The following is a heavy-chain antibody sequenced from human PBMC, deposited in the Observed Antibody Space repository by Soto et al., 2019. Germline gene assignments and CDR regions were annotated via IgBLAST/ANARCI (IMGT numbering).Heavy chain of an antibody. D-gene: IGHD3-22*01. CDR2: INPGNGNT. J-gene: IGHJ4*02. Sequence: QVQLVQSGAEVKKPGASVKVSCKASGYTFTSYGINWVRQAPGRGLGWMGWINPGNGNTKYSQQFQGRVIIDRDTSASTADMELSSLRSEDTAVYYCARGGYFDSSNYLAYWGLGTLVTVSS. CDR3: ARGGYFDSSNYLAY. CDR1: GYTFTSYG. V-gene: IGHV1-3*01.